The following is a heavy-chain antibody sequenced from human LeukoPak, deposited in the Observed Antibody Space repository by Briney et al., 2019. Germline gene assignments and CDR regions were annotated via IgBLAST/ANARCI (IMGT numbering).Heavy chain of an antibody. CDR1: GESFSGYY. J-gene: IGHJ3*02. CDR2: INHSGST. V-gene: IGHV4-34*01. D-gene: IGHD5-18*01. CDR3: ARARGYSYGPDAFDI. Sequence: SETLCLACAVYGESFSGYYWSWIRQPPGMGLEWIGEINHSGSTSYNPSLKSRVTISVDTSKNQFSLKLSSVTAADTAVYYCARARGYSYGPDAFDIWGQGTMVTVSS.